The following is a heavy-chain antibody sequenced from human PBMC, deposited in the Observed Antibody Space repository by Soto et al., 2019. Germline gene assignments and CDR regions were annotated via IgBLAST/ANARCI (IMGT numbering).Heavy chain of an antibody. V-gene: IGHV3-53*04. D-gene: IGHD6-6*01. CDR1: GFTVSSNY. Sequence: VQLVESGGGLVQPGGSLRLSCAASGFTVSSNYMSWVRQAPGKGLEWVSVIYSGGSTYYADSVKGRFTISRHNSKNTLYLQMNSLRAEDTAVYYCATTKGEYSSSLFDYWGQGTLVTVSS. J-gene: IGHJ4*02. CDR3: ATTKGEYSSSLFDY. CDR2: IYSGGST.